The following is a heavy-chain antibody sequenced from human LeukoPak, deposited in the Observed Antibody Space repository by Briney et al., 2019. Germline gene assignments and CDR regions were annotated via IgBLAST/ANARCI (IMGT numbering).Heavy chain of an antibody. CDR2: ISGSGGST. Sequence: GGSLRLSCAASGFTFSSYAMSWVRQAPGKGLEWVSAISGSGGSTYYADSVKGRFTISRDNSKNTLYLQMNSLRAEDTAVYYYAASLPNIVVVPAAKGPFGSWGQGTLVTVSS. J-gene: IGHJ5*02. V-gene: IGHV3-23*01. CDR1: GFTFSSYA. CDR3: AASLPNIVVVPAAKGPFGS. D-gene: IGHD2-2*01.